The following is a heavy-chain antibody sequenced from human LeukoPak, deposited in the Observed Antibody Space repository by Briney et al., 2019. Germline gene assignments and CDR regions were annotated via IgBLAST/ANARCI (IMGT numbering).Heavy chain of an antibody. D-gene: IGHD3-10*01. V-gene: IGHV3-30*18. CDR1: GFTFSYYA. Sequence: GGSLRLSCAASGFTFSYYAISWVRQAPGKGLEWVAIISYDGSDKYYADSVKGRFTISRDNSKNTLYLQMNSLRAEDTAVYYCAKDFGEAAFDIWGQGTMVTVSS. CDR3: AKDFGEAAFDI. J-gene: IGHJ3*02. CDR2: ISYDGSDK.